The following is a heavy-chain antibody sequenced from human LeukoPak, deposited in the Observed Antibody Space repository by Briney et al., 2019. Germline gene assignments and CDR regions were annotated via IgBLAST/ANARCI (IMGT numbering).Heavy chain of an antibody. V-gene: IGHV4-39*01. CDR3: ASHSLAYDILTGHYSRWFDP. CDR1: GGSISSSSYY. D-gene: IGHD3-9*01. J-gene: IGHJ5*02. CDR2: IYYSGGT. Sequence: SETLSLTCTVSGGSISSSSYYWGWIRQPPGKGLEWIGSIYYSGGTYYNPSLKSRGTRSVDTSKNQLSLKLSSVTAADTAVYYCASHSLAYDILTGHYSRWFDPWGQGTLVTVSS.